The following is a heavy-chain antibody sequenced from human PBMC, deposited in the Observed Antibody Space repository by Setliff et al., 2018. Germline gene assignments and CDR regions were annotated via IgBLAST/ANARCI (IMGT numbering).Heavy chain of an antibody. CDR1: GYTFINFG. Sequence: ASVKVSCKASGYTFINFGISWVRQAPGQGLEWVGWISPYTGNTYYAPRLQDRVTLTADTSTNTAYMELRSLISDDTAVYYCSRLVRFCARTTCQRLSGDDFWGQGTLVTVSS. D-gene: IGHD1-1*01. J-gene: IGHJ4*02. V-gene: IGHV1-18*01. CDR3: SRLVRFCARTTCQRLSGDDF. CDR2: ISPYTGNT.